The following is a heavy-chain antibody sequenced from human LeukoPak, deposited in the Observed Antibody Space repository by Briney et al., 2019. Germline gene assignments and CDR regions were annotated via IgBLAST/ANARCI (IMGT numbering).Heavy chain of an antibody. D-gene: IGHD4-23*01. CDR2: IYPGDTDT. V-gene: IGHV5-51*01. CDR1: VYSFTSYW. J-gene: IGHJ6*02. CDR3: ARLRPDYGGNGYYYGMDV. Sequence: GESLKISCTGSVYSFTSYWIGWVRPPPGKGLEWMGIIYPGDTDTRYSPSFQGQVTISADKATRTAYLQWSSLKASDTAMYYCARLRPDYGGNGYYYGMDVWGQGTTVTVSS.